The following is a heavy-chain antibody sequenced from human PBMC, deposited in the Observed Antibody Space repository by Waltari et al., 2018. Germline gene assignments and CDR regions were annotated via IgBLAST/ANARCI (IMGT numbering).Heavy chain of an antibody. J-gene: IGHJ4*02. CDR1: GLDFNDYG. V-gene: IGHV3-23*01. CDR2: ISGRGRGT. D-gene: IGHD6-13*01. Sequence: EVQLLESGGGLVQPGGSLRISWEGSGLDFNDYGMSWVRQAPGKGVEWVSAISGRGRGTYYADSVKGRFTISRDISKNTLYLEMSSLRAEDTAMYYCAKGNARFSSTWYFDSRGQGTLITVSS. CDR3: AKGNARFSSTWYFDS.